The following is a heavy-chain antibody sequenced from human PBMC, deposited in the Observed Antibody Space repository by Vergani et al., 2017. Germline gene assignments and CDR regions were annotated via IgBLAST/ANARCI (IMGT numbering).Heavy chain of an antibody. J-gene: IGHJ6*02. D-gene: IGHD6-13*01. CDR1: GFTFSSYA. V-gene: IGHV3-23*01. CDR3: AKDSAAGTFDYYYGMDV. Sequence: EVQLLESGGGLVQTGGSLRLSCAASGFTFSSYAMSWVRQAPGKGLEWVSAISGSGGSTYYADSVKGRFTISRDNSKNTLYLQMNSLRAEDTAVYYCAKDSAAGTFDYYYGMDVWGQGTTVTVSS. CDR2: ISGSGGST.